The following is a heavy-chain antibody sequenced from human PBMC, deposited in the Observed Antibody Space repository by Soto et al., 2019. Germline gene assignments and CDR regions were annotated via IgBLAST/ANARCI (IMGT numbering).Heavy chain of an antibody. J-gene: IGHJ4*02. V-gene: IGHV1-69*01. CDR1: GDTFSSYA. CDR2: IIPMFGTA. D-gene: IGHD3-22*01. CDR3: ARVGPAHYYDSSGYYSPLDY. Sequence: QVQLVQSGAEVKKPGSSVKVSCKAFGDTFSSYAINWVRQAPGQGLEWMGGIIPMFGTANYAQKFKGRVTITAGESTSTVYMELSSLRSEDTAVYYCARVGPAHYYDSSGYYSPLDYWGQGTLVTVSS.